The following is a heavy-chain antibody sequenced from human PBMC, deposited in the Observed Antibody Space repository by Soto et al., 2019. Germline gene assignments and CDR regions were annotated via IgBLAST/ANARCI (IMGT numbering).Heavy chain of an antibody. CDR2: ISWNGHTA. CDR1: GFTFDDYA. Sequence: EVQLVESGGGVVQPGRSLRLSCAASGFTFDDYAMHWVRQAPGRGLEWVSGISWNGHTAGYGDSVKGRFIISRDNAKNSLYLQMNSLRTEDTALYYCTKDNGGYYDSSGNFEYWGQGTPVTVSS. CDR3: TKDNGGYYDSSGNFEY. V-gene: IGHV3-9*01. J-gene: IGHJ4*02. D-gene: IGHD3-22*01.